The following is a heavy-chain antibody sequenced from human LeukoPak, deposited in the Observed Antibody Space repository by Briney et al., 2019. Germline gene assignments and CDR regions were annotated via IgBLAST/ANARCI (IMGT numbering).Heavy chain of an antibody. J-gene: IGHJ4*02. CDR2: INHSGST. CDR3: ARGVVVTRGFDY. V-gene: IGHV4-34*01. CDR1: GGSFSGYY. Sequence: SETLSLTCAVYGGSFSGYYWSWTRQPPGKGLEWIGEINHSGSTNYNPSLKSRVTISVDTSKNQFSLKLSSVTAADTAVYYCARGVVVTRGFDYWGQGTLVTVSS. D-gene: IGHD4-23*01.